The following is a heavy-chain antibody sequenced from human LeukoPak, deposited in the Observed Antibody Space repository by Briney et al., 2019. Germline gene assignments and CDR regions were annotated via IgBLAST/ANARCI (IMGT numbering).Heavy chain of an antibody. Sequence: PSETLSLTCAVSGGSISSGGYSWSWIRQPPGKGLEWIGYIYHSGSTYYNPSLKSRVTISVDRSKNQFSLKLSSVTAADTAVYYCARGGGLGEYSGYRIDYWGQGTLVTVSS. CDR3: ARGGGLGEYSGYRIDY. V-gene: IGHV4-30-2*01. CDR1: GGSISSGGYS. CDR2: IYHSGST. J-gene: IGHJ4*02. D-gene: IGHD5-12*01.